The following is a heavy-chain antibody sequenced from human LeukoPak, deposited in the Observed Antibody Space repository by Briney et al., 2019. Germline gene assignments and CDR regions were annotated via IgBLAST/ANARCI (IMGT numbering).Heavy chain of an antibody. D-gene: IGHD3-16*01. V-gene: IGHV4-31*03. CDR2: IYYSGTA. J-gene: IGHJ6*02. Sequence: SETLSLTCTVSGGSISSGTYYWSWIRQHPGKGLEWIGYIYYSGTAFYNPSLKSRATISVDTSKNQFSLKLSSVTAADTAVYYCARINAVYYYYGMDVWGQGTTVTVSS. CDR1: GGSISSGTYY. CDR3: ARINAVYYYYGMDV.